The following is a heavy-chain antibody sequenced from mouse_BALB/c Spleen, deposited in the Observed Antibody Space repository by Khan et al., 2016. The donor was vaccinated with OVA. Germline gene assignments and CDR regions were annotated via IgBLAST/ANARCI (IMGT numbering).Heavy chain of an antibody. J-gene: IGHJ2*02. CDR3: ARVYGGDFDY. CDR1: GYSITSDYA. D-gene: IGHD1-1*01. V-gene: IGHV3-2*02. Sequence: VQLKQSGPGLVKPSQSLSITCTVTGYSITSDYAWNWIRQFPGNKLEWMGFISYSGNTKYNPSLKSRFSITRDTSKNQFFLQLNSVTIEDTATYYCARVYGGDFDYWGQGTSLTVSS. CDR2: ISYSGNT.